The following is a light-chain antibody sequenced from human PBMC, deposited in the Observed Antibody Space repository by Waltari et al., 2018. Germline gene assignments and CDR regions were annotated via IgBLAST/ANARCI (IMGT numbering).Light chain of an antibody. V-gene: IGKV1-5*03. J-gene: IGKJ1*01. CDR1: QSISSW. Sequence: DIQMTQSPSTLSASVGDRVTITCRASQSISSWLAWYQQKPGKAPDLLIYAASTLHSGVPSRFSGGGSGTEFTLTSSSLQPDDSATYYCQQYYTYPWTFGQGTKVEIK. CDR3: QQYYTYPWT. CDR2: AAS.